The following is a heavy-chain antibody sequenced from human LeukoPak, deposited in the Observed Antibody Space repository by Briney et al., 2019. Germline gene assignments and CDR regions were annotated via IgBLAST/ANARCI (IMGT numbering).Heavy chain of an antibody. CDR1: GFIFSNYA. V-gene: IGHV3-23*01. J-gene: IGHJ4*02. Sequence: GGSLRLSCAASGFIFSNYAMSWVRQAPGKGLEWVSAIDSTGAYTWYADSVKGRFTISKDSSKTILYLQMNSLRAEDTAVYYCAREPHYYDSSGTDYWGQGTLVTVSS. D-gene: IGHD3-22*01. CDR3: AREPHYYDSSGTDY. CDR2: IDSTGAYT.